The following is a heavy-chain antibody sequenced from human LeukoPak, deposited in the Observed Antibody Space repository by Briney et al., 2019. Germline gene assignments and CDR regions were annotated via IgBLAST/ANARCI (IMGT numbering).Heavy chain of an antibody. CDR1: GGSLSGFY. V-gene: IGHV4-59*08. D-gene: IGHD6-19*01. J-gene: IGHJ4*02. Sequence: SETLPLTCAVSGGSLSGFYWSWLRQPPGKGLEWIGYFHYSGNTNNNPSLKSRVTISGDTSKNQFSLKLTSVTATDTAVYYCARHRKSWPGWAAFDSWGQGTLVTVSS. CDR3: ARHRKSWPGWAAFDS. CDR2: FHYSGNT.